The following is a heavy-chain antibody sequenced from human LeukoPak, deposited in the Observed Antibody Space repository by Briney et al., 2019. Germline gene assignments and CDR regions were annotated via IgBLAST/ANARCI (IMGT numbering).Heavy chain of an antibody. CDR3: ARVVYSSGWSDH. D-gene: IGHD6-19*01. J-gene: IGHJ5*02. Sequence: ASVKVSCKASGYTFTGYYMHWVRQAPGQGLEWMGWVNPNSGGTNYAQKFQGRVTMTRDTYISTAYMELSRLRSDDTAVYYCARVVYSSGWSDHWGQGTLVTVSS. CDR2: VNPNSGGT. V-gene: IGHV1-2*02. CDR1: GYTFTGYY.